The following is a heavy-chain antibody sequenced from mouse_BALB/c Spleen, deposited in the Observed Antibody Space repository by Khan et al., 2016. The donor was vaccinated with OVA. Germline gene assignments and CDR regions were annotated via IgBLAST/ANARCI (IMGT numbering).Heavy chain of an antibody. J-gene: IGHJ1*01. CDR1: GYTFTDTD. CDR3: ARPPYDSGDFEV. V-gene: IGHV9-3-1*01. D-gene: IGHD2-12*01. CDR2: ITPSNGDT. Sequence: QIRLQQSGPELVKPGATVKLSCKASGYTFTDTDLNWVKQRPEQGLKWIGWITPSNGDTPYADDFKGRSAFTSDTSANTSYLQLNNLTYEDTATYYCARPPYDSGDFEVWGEGTTVTVSS.